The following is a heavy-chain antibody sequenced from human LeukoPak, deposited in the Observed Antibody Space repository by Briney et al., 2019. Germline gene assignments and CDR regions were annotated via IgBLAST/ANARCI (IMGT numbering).Heavy chain of an antibody. CDR1: GGSISSSSYY. Sequence: SETLSLTCTVSGGSISSSSYYWAWIRQPPGKGLEWIGSIHYSGSTYYNPSLQSRVTISIDTSKNQFSLKLRFVTAADTAVYYCARDLRGGYYDSSGYSPFDYWGQGTLVTVSS. D-gene: IGHD3-22*01. V-gene: IGHV4-39*07. CDR3: ARDLRGGYYDSSGYSPFDY. J-gene: IGHJ4*02. CDR2: IHYSGST.